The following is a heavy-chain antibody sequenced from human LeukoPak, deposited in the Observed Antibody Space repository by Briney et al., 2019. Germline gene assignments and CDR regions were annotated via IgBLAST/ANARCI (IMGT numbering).Heavy chain of an antibody. J-gene: IGHJ5*02. D-gene: IGHD3-16*02. CDR2: INHSGST. Sequence: PSETLSLTCAVYGGSFSGYYWSWIRQPPGKGLEWIGEINHSGSTNYNPSLKSRVTISVDTSKNQFSLKLSSVTAADTAVYYCARGYYDYVWGSYRSKGGFDPWGQGTLVTVSS. CDR1: GGSFSGYY. V-gene: IGHV4-34*01. CDR3: ARGYYDYVWGSYRSKGGFDP.